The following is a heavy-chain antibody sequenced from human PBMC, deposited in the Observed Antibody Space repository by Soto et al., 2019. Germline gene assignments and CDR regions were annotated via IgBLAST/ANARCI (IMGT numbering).Heavy chain of an antibody. CDR1: GFTFINYT. CDR2: ISGGGDAA. D-gene: IGHD2-2*01. J-gene: IGHJ2*01. CDR3: ARKILGSTSRPNYWYFDL. Sequence: EVHLLESGGGLVQPGGSLRLSCAGSGFTFINYTMNWVRQAPGKGLEWVCSISGGGDAALLPDGVRGRFTTSRDNSQDTVTLQMHSLGVDDTALYYCARKILGSTSRPNYWYFDLWGRGTLVTVSS. V-gene: IGHV3-23*01.